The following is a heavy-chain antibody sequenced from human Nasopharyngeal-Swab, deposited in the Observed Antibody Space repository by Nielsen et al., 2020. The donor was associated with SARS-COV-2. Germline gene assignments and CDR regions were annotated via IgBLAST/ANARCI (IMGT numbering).Heavy chain of an antibody. CDR2: ITPFNSNA. CDR1: GLSITYRF. V-gene: IGHV1-45*02. D-gene: IGHD2-8*01. Sequence: SVKVSCKASGLSITYRFLHWMRQAPGQALEWMGWITPFNSNAKYAQKFRGRVSITRDGSRTTASLELSSLRPDDTAMYFCASGQCINGVCNPTDGLDVWGQGTSVTVS. J-gene: IGHJ6*02. CDR3: ASGQCINGVCNPTDGLDV.